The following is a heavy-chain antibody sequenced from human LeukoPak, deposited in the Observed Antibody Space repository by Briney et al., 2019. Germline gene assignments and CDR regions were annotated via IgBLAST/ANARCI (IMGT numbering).Heavy chain of an antibody. D-gene: IGHD1-1*01. CDR2: IYHSGST. CDR3: ASLIPWTFDY. V-gene: IGHV4-38-2*01. Sequence: SETLSLTCAVSGYSISSGYYWGWIRQPPGKGLEWIGSIYHSGSTYYNPSLKSRVTISVDTSKNQFSLKLSSVTAADTAVYYCASLIPWTFDYWGQGTLVTVSS. J-gene: IGHJ4*02. CDR1: GYSISSGYY.